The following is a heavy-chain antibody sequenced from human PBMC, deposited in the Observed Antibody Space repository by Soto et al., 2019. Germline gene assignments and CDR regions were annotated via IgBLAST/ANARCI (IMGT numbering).Heavy chain of an antibody. D-gene: IGHD6-13*01. Sequence: GGSLRLSCAASGFTFSSYSMNWVRQAPGKGLEWVSSISSSSSYIYYADSVKGRFTSARDNAKNSLYLQMNSLRAENTAVYYWARAAGRCSSWYFEADYWGQGTLVTVSS. J-gene: IGHJ4*02. CDR1: GFTFSSYS. CDR2: ISSSSSYI. CDR3: ARAAGRCSSWYFEADY. V-gene: IGHV3-21*01.